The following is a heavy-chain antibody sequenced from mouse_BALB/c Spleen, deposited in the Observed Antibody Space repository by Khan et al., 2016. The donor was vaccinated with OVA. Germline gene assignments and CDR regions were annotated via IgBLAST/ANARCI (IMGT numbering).Heavy chain of an antibody. J-gene: IGHJ2*01. Sequence: VQLKESGPELEKPGASVKISCKASGYSFTGYNMNWVKQSNGKSLEWIGNIDPYYGGATYNQQFKGKATLTVDKSSSKAYMPLKSLTSEDSAVYYCTRGYGNYVRYYFDYWGQGTTLTVSS. D-gene: IGHD2-10*02. CDR1: GYSFTGYN. V-gene: IGHV1-39*01. CDR3: TRGYGNYVRYYFDY. CDR2: IDPYYGGA.